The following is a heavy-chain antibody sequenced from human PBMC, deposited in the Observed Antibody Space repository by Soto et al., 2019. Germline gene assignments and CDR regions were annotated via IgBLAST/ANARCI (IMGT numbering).Heavy chain of an antibody. Sequence: QVQLVQSGAEVKKPGASVKVSCKASGYTFTSYYMHWVRQAPGQGLEWMGIINPSGGSTSYAQKCRGRVTMTRDTSTSTVYMELDSLRSEHTAVYYCARVLTRDYAKFDYWGQGTLVTVSS. J-gene: IGHJ4*02. V-gene: IGHV1-46*01. CDR2: INPSGGST. CDR1: GYTFTSYY. CDR3: ARVLTRDYAKFDY. D-gene: IGHD4-17*01.